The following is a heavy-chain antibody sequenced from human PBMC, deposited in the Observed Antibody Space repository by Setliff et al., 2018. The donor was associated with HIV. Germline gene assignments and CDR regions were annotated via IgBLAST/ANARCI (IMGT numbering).Heavy chain of an antibody. CDR3: VRQHGDYAFGP. Sequence: SETLSLTCTVSGGFFTDSDYYWAWVRQAPGKGLEWIGEINHSGSTTYNPSLKSRVNMFIDTAKKQVSLKLASVTAADTAVYYCVRQHGDYAFGPWGQGTLVTVSS. V-gene: IGHV4-39*01. D-gene: IGHD4-17*01. CDR1: GGFFTDSDYY. J-gene: IGHJ5*02. CDR2: INHSGST.